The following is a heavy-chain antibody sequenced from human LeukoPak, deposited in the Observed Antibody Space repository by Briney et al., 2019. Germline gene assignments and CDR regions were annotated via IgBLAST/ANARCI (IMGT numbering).Heavy chain of an antibody. V-gene: IGHV3-30*02. CDR1: GFIFSAYA. D-gene: IGHD6-13*01. CDR2: IRYDGINK. Sequence: GGSLRLSCAASGFIFSAYAMYWVRQAPGKGPGWVALIRYDGINKYYGDSVKGRFTISRDNSKNMLYLQMNSLRAEDTAVYYCVKTGSGWYGDYWGQGARVIVSS. J-gene: IGHJ4*02. CDR3: VKTGSGWYGDY.